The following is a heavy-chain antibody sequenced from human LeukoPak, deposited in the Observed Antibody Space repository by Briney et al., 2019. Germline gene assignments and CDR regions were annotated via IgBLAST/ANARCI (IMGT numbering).Heavy chain of an antibody. Sequence: KPGSSVKGSCKASGGTFSSYTISWVRQAPGQGLEWMGRTIPILGIANYAQKFQGRVTITADKSTSTAYMELSSLRSEDTAVYYCAREFDFWSGYPDYWGQGTLVTVSS. CDR3: AREFDFWSGYPDY. D-gene: IGHD3-3*01. CDR1: GGTFSSYT. J-gene: IGHJ4*02. CDR2: TIPILGIA. V-gene: IGHV1-69*04.